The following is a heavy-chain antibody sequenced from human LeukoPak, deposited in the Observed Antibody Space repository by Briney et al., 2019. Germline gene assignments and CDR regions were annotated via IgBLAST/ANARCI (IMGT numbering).Heavy chain of an antibody. CDR3: AREMAAGHYHDAFDI. CDR2: IYSGGST. J-gene: IGHJ3*02. V-gene: IGHV3-66*01. CDR1: GFTVSSNY. D-gene: IGHD6-13*01. Sequence: GGSLRLSCAASGFTVSSNYMSWVRQAPGKGLEWVSDIYSGGSTYYADSVKGRFTISRDNSKNTLYLQMNSLRAEDTAVYYCAREMAAGHYHDAFDIWGQGTMVTVSS.